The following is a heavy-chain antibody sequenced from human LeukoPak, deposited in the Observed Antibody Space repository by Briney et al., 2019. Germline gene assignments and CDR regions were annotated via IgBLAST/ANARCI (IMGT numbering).Heavy chain of an antibody. J-gene: IGHJ4*02. CDR1: GGSISSYY. CDR3: ARHGDSRGTVDY. Sequence: SGTLSLTCIVSGGSISSYYWSWIRQPPGKGLEWIGYIYYSGSTNFNPSLKSRVTISVDTSKNQFSLKLSSVTAADTAVYYCARHGDSRGTVDYWGQGTLVTVSS. CDR2: IYYSGST. V-gene: IGHV4-59*08. D-gene: IGHD3-10*01.